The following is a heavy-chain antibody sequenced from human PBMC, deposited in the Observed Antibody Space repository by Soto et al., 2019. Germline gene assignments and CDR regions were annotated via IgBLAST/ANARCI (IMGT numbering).Heavy chain of an antibody. V-gene: IGHV3-30-3*01. CDR2: ISYDGSNK. D-gene: IGHD6-6*01. CDR3: ARDDWQQLVPGPY. Sequence: PGGSLRLSCAASGFTFSSYAMHWVRQAPGKGLEWVAVISYDGSNKYYADSVKGRFTISRDNSKNTLYLQMNSLRAEDTAVYYCARDDWQQLVPGPYWGQGTLVTVSS. CDR1: GFTFSSYA. J-gene: IGHJ4*02.